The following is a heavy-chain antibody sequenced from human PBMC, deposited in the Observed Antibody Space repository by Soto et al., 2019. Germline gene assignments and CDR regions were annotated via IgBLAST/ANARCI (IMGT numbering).Heavy chain of an antibody. J-gene: IGHJ6*03. V-gene: IGHV1-8*01. CDR1: GYTFTSYD. Sequence: ASVKVSCKASGYTFTSYDINWVRQATGQGLEWMGWMNPNSGNTGYAQKFQGRVTMTRNTSISTAYMELSSLGSEDTAVYYCARGRLVTSCAVRFEHYDFWSLMDVWGKGTTVTVSS. CDR2: MNPNSGNT. D-gene: IGHD3-3*01. CDR3: ARGRLVTSCAVRFEHYDFWSLMDV.